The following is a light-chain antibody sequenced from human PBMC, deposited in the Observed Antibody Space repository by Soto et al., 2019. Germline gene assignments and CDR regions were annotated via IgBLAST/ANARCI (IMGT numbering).Light chain of an antibody. Sequence: QSALTQPASVSGSPGQSITISCTGTSSDVGGYNYVSWYQQHPGKAPKLMIYDVSNRPSGVSNRFSGSKSGNTASLTISGLQAKDEADYYCSSYTSSSTYVFGTGTKLTLL. J-gene: IGLJ1*01. CDR3: SSYTSSSTYV. CDR1: SSDVGGYNY. CDR2: DVS. V-gene: IGLV2-14*01.